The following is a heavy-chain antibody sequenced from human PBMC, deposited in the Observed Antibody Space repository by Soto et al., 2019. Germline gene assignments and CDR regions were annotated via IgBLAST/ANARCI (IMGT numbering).Heavy chain of an antibody. V-gene: IGHV3-66*01. J-gene: IGHJ6*02. Sequence: GGSLRLSCAASGFTVSSNYMSWVRQAPGKGLEWVSVIYSGGSTYYADSVKGRFTISRDNSKNTLYLQMNSLRAEDTAVYYCARDQGGYDYGAYYYYYGMDVWGQGTTVTVSS. D-gene: IGHD5-12*01. CDR2: IYSGGST. CDR3: ARDQGGYDYGAYYYYYGMDV. CDR1: GFTVSSNY.